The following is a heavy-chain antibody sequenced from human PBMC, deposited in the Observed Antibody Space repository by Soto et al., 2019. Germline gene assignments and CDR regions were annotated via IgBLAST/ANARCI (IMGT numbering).Heavy chain of an antibody. CDR1: GGSFSGYY. CDR2: INHSGST. D-gene: IGHD3-22*01. Sequence: QVQLQQWGAGLLKPSETLSLTCAVYGGSFSGYYWSWIRQPPGKGLEWIGEINHSGSTNYNPSLKSRVTLSVDTSKNQFSLQLSSVTAADTAVYYCASDQYYYDSSGHEPRGDLWGRGTLVTVSS. V-gene: IGHV4-34*01. J-gene: IGHJ2*01. CDR3: ASDQYYYDSSGHEPRGDL.